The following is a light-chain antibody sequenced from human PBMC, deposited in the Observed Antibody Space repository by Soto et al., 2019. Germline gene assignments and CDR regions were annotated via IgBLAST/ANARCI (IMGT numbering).Light chain of an antibody. CDR2: GAS. Sequence: EIVLTQSPGTLSFSPGERATLSCRASQGVSSDSLAWYQQKPGQAPRLLIYGASSRATGIPDRFSGSGYGTDFTLTVSRLEPEDFAVFYCQQYGSSPPTFGQGTKVEIK. J-gene: IGKJ2*01. CDR1: QGVSSDS. CDR3: QQYGSSPPT. V-gene: IGKV3-20*01.